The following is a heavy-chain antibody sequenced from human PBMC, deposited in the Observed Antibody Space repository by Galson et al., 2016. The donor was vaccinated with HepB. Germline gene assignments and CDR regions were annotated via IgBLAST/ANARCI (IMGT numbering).Heavy chain of an antibody. CDR3: ARATDSSWHNFDY. D-gene: IGHD6-13*01. V-gene: IGHV3-30*06. CDR2: ISNDGNIK. Sequence: SLRLSCAGSGFTFSTYVMHWVRQAPGKGPQWVTVISNDGNIKTYADSVKGRITISRDNSRNAVFLQMHSLGPEDTAVYYCARATDSSWHNFDYWGQGTLVTASS. J-gene: IGHJ4*02. CDR1: GFTFSTYV.